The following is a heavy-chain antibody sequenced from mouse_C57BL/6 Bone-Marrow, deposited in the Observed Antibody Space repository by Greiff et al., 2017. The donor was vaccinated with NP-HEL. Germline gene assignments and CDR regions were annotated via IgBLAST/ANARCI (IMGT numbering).Heavy chain of an antibody. CDR3: ARDNYGSSPWFAY. Sequence: VQLQQSGPGLVKPSQSLSLPCSVTGYSITSGYYWNWIRQFPGNKLEWMGYISYDGSNNYNPSLKNRISITRDTSKNQFFLKLNSVTTEDTATYYCARDNYGSSPWFAYWGQGTLVTVSA. D-gene: IGHD1-1*01. CDR1: GYSITSGYY. V-gene: IGHV3-6*01. CDR2: ISYDGSN. J-gene: IGHJ3*01.